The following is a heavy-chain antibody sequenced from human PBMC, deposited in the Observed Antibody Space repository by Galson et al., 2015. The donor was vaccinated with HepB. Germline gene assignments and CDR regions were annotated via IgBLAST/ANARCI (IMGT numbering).Heavy chain of an antibody. V-gene: IGHV3-66*02. CDR3: ARDGVIPAPPAEYFQH. Sequence: SLRLSCAASGFTVSSNYMSWVRQAPGKGLKWVSVIYSGGSTYYADSVKGRFTISRDNSKNTLYLQMNSLRAEDTAVYYCARDGVIPAPPAEYFQHWGQGTLVTVSS. CDR2: IYSGGST. J-gene: IGHJ1*01. CDR1: GFTVSSNY. D-gene: IGHD2-21*01.